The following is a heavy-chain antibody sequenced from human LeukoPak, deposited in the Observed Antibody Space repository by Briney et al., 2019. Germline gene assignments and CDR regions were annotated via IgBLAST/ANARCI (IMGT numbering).Heavy chain of an antibody. CDR2: IYTSGST. V-gene: IGHV4-61*02. CDR1: GGSISSGSYY. Sequence: PSETLSLTCTVSGGSISSGSYYWSWIRQPAGKGLEWIGRIYTSGSTNYNPSLKSRVTISVDTSKNQFSLKLSSVTAADTAVYYCARDGDYYGSGSYFEYFQHWGQGTLVTVSS. D-gene: IGHD3-10*01. CDR3: ARDGDYYGSGSYFEYFQH. J-gene: IGHJ1*01.